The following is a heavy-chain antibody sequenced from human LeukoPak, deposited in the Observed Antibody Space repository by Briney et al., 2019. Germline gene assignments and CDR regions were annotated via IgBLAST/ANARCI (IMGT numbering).Heavy chain of an antibody. J-gene: IGHJ5*02. CDR2: ISAYNGNT. CDR3: ARDHVWDSSGSNWFDP. Sequence: GASVKVSCKASGYTFTSYGISWVRQAPGQGLEWMGWISAYNGNTNYAQKLQGRVTMTTDTSTSTAYMELRSLRSDDTAVYYCARDHVWDSSGSNWFDPWGQGTLVTVSS. D-gene: IGHD6-19*01. CDR1: GYTFTSYG. V-gene: IGHV1-18*01.